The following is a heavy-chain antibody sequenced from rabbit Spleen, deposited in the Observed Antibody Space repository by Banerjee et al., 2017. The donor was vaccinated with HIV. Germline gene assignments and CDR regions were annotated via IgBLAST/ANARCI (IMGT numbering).Heavy chain of an antibody. CDR3: VRCASSSGYYSL. V-gene: IGHV1S47*01. J-gene: IGHJ6*01. D-gene: IGHD1-1*01. CDR2: IDVLFGTT. CDR1: GFDFSSYG. Sequence: LEESGGGLVQPEGSLTLTCKASGFDFSSYGVSWVRQAPGKGLEWIRYIDVLFGTTYYANWVNGRFTFSSHNAQNTLYLQLSSLTAADTATYFCVRCASSSGYYSLWGPGILVTVS.